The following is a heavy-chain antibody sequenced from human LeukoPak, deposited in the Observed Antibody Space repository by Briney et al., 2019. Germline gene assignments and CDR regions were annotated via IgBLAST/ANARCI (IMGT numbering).Heavy chain of an antibody. CDR3: AKVKEDRYYNSRGFYLDY. J-gene: IGHJ4*02. Sequence: GGSLRLSCAASGFTFSSYGMHWVRQAPGKGLEWVAAISYDGSDKHYTDSVKGRFTISRVNSENTLYLQMNSLRAEDTAIYYCAKVKEDRYYNSRGFYLDYWGQGTLVTVSS. CDR1: GFTFSSYG. CDR2: ISYDGSDK. V-gene: IGHV3-30*18. D-gene: IGHD3-22*01.